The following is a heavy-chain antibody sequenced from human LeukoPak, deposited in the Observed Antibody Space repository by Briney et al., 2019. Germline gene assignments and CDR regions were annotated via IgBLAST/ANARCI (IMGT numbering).Heavy chain of an antibody. CDR2: ISGSGGSA. CDR1: GFTFSSYA. Sequence: GGSLRLSCAASGFTFSSYAMSWVRQAPGKGLEWVSAISGSGGSAYYADSVKGRFTISRDNSKNTLYLQMNSLRAEDTAVYYCAKDGDTAMATGSFDYWGQGTLVTVSS. D-gene: IGHD5-18*01. CDR3: AKDGDTAMATGSFDY. J-gene: IGHJ4*02. V-gene: IGHV3-23*01.